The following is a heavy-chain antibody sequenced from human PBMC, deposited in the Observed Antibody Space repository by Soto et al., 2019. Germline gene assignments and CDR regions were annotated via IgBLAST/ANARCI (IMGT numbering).Heavy chain of an antibody. Sequence: QVQLQESGPGLVKPSQTLSLTCTVSGGSISSGDYYWRWIRQPPGKGLEWIGYIYYSGSTYYNPSLKRRVTISADTSKNPFSLKLSSVTAADTAVYYCARGRGYSYGPLYYYYGMDVWGQGTTVTVSS. CDR2: IYYSGST. J-gene: IGHJ6*02. CDR1: GGSISSGDYY. CDR3: ARGRGYSYGPLYYYYGMDV. D-gene: IGHD5-18*01. V-gene: IGHV4-30-4*01.